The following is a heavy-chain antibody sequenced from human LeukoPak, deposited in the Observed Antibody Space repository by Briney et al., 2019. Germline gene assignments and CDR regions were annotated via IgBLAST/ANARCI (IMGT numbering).Heavy chain of an antibody. D-gene: IGHD6-6*01. CDR1: GGSISSGGYY. Sequence: PSETLSLTCTVSGGSISSGGYYWSWIRQHPGKGLEWIGYIYYSGSTYYNPSLKSRVTISVDTSKNQFSLKLSSVTAADTAVYYCARDTPVRWFDPWGQGTLSPSPQ. CDR2: IYYSGST. J-gene: IGHJ5*02. CDR3: ARDTPVRWFDP. V-gene: IGHV4-31*03.